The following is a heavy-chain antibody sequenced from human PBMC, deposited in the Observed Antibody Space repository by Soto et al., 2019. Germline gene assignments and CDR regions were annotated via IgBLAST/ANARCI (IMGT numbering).Heavy chain of an antibody. Sequence: QFPLVQSGAEVKKPGASVKVSCKASGYTFTSYVISWVRQAPGQGLEWMGWISAYNGNTNYAQKLQGRVTMTQDTPTGTVDMELRTLRSDDTVVYYFAREDPPSVNCVQGTLVTVSS. V-gene: IGHV1-18*01. D-gene: IGHD2-2*01. CDR3: AREDPPSVN. J-gene: IGHJ4*02. CDR1: GYTFTSYV. CDR2: ISAYNGNT.